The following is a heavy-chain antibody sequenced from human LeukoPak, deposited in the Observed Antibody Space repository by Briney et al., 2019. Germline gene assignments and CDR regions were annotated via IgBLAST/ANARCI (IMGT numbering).Heavy chain of an antibody. CDR2: ISSSSSYI. V-gene: IGHV3-21*01. CDR1: GFTFSSYS. J-gene: IGHJ5*02. CDR3: ARDSTKVTNWFDP. Sequence: AGGSLRLSCAASGFTFSSYSMNWVRQAPGKGLEWVSSISSSSSYIYYADSVKGRFTISRDNAKNSLYLQMNSLRAEDTAVYYCARDSTKVTNWFDPWGQGTLVTVSS.